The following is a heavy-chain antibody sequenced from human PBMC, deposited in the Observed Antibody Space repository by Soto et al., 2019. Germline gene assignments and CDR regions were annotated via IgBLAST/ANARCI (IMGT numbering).Heavy chain of an antibody. J-gene: IGHJ4*02. Sequence: ASVKVSCKASGYTFTSYGISWVRQAPGQGLEWMGWISAYNGNTNYAQKLQGRVTMTTDTSTSTAYMELRSLRSDDTAVYYCARDNRHTAMVKDPFDYWGQGTLVTVSS. D-gene: IGHD5-18*01. V-gene: IGHV1-18*01. CDR2: ISAYNGNT. CDR3: ARDNRHTAMVKDPFDY. CDR1: GYTFTSYG.